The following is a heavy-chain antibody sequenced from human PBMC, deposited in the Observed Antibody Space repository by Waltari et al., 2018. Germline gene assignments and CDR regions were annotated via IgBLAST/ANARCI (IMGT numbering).Heavy chain of an antibody. CDR1: GFTFSSYG. Sequence: QVQLVESGGGVVQPGGSLRLSCAASGFTFSSYGMHWVRQAPGKGLEWVAFIRYDGSNKYYADSVKGRFTISRDNAKNSLYLQMNSLRAEDTAVYYCARCGYSGYDGAFDIWGQGTMVTVSS. D-gene: IGHD5-12*01. V-gene: IGHV3-30*02. CDR3: ARCGYSGYDGAFDI. J-gene: IGHJ3*02. CDR2: IRYDGSNK.